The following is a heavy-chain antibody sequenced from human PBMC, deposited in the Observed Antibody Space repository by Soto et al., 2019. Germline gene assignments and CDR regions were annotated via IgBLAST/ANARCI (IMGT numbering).Heavy chain of an antibody. D-gene: IGHD3-3*01. V-gene: IGHV3-23*01. J-gene: IGHJ5*02. CDR3: AKDHLRSYDFWSHDNWFDP. Sequence: QPGGSLRLSCAASGFTFSSYAMSWVRQAPGKGLEWVSAISGSGGSTYYADSVKGRFTISRDNSKNTLYLQMNSLRAEDTAVYYCAKDHLRSYDFWSHDNWFDPWGQGTLVTVSS. CDR2: ISGSGGST. CDR1: GFTFSSYA.